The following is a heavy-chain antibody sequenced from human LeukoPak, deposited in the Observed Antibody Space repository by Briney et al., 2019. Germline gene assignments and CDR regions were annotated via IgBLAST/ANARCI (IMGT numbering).Heavy chain of an antibody. Sequence: SETLSLTCTVSGGSISSSSYYWGWIRQPPGKGLEWIGSIYYSGSTYYNPSLKSRVTISVDTSKNQFSLKLSSVTAADTAMYYCARGFYYDFWSGSNWFDPWGQGTLVTVSS. D-gene: IGHD3-3*01. CDR3: ARGFYYDFWSGSNWFDP. CDR1: GGSISSSSYY. CDR2: IYYSGST. J-gene: IGHJ5*02. V-gene: IGHV4-39*07.